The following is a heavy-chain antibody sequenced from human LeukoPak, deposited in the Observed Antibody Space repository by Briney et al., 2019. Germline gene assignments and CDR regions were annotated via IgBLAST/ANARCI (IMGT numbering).Heavy chain of an antibody. CDR1: GFTFSGSA. J-gene: IGHJ4*02. CDR3: TTRERDKYWDRGVEY. Sequence: PGGSLRLSCGASGFTFSGSAVHWVRQASGKGLAWVGRIRSKANSYSTAYTASVNGRFTMSRDDSKNTAYLQKNSLKTEDTAVYYCTTRERDKYWDRGVEYWGQGTLVTVSS. V-gene: IGHV3-73*01. CDR2: IRSKANSYST. D-gene: IGHD1-1*01.